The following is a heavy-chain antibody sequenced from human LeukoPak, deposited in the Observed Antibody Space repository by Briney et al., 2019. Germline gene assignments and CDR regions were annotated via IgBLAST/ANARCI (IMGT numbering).Heavy chain of an antibody. J-gene: IGHJ4*02. CDR1: GYTFTCYY. Sequence: ASVKVSCKASGYTFTCYYMHWVRQAPGQGLEWMGWINPNSGGTNYAQKFQGRVTMTRDTSISTAYMELSRLRSDDTAVYYCARALVLLWFGEFDFDYWGQGTLVTVSS. D-gene: IGHD3-10*01. CDR2: INPNSGGT. CDR3: ARALVLLWFGEFDFDY. V-gene: IGHV1-2*02.